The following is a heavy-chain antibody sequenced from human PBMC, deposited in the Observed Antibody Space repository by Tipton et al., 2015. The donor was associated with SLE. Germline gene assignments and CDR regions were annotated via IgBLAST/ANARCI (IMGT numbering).Heavy chain of an antibody. CDR3: ARDDYGWGIDI. V-gene: IGHV4-39*07. D-gene: IGHD3-10*01. Sequence: TLSLTCTVSGGSISSSSYYWGWIRQPPGKGLEWIGSIYYSGSTYYNPSLKSRVTISVDTSKNQFSLKLSSVTAADTAVYYCARDDYGWGIDIWGQGTMVTVAS. CDR1: GGSISSSSYY. J-gene: IGHJ3*02. CDR2: IYYSGST.